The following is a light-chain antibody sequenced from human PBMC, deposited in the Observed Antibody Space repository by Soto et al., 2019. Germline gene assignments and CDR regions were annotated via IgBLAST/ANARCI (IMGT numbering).Light chain of an antibody. V-gene: IGKV4-1*01. CDR3: QQYYNTPIT. CDR1: QSVLYSSNNKNY. CDR2: WAS. J-gene: IGKJ5*01. Sequence: DIVMTQSPDSLAVSLGERATINCKSSQSVLYSSNNKNYLTWYQQKPGQPPKLLFYWASTRESGVPDRFSGSGSGTDVTLTISSLQAEDVAVYYCQQYYNTPITFGQGTRLEIK.